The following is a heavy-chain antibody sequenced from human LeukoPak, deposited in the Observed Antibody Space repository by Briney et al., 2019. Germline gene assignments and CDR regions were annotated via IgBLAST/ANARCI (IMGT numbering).Heavy chain of an antibody. CDR2: VSKSGGT. D-gene: IGHD3-22*01. CDR3: ARSFDTSGYFYYFDY. J-gene: IGHJ4*02. CDR1: GGSVSSNY. Sequence: SETLSLTCSVSGGSVSSNYWSWIRQPLGKGLEWIGYVSKSGGTNYNPSLKSRITISLDTSKNQFSLRLNSMTAADTAVYYCARSFDTSGYFYYFDYWGQGTLVTVSS. V-gene: IGHV4-59*02.